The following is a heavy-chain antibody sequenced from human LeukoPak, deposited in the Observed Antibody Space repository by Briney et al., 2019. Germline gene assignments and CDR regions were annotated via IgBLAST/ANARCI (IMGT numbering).Heavy chain of an antibody. V-gene: IGHV4-31*03. J-gene: IGHJ4*02. CDR2: TYYSGST. D-gene: IGHD5-12*01. CDR1: GGSISSGGYY. Sequence: SETLSLTCTVSGGSISSGGYYWSWIRQHPGKGLEWIGYTYYSGSTYYNPSIKSRVTISVDTSKNQFSLKLSSVTAADTAVYYCARGGSGYDLGYWGQGTLVTISS. CDR3: ARGGSGYDLGY.